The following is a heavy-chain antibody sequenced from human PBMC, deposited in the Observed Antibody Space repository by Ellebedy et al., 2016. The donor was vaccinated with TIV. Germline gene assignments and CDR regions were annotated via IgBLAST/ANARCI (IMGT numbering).Heavy chain of an antibody. J-gene: IGHJ6*02. Sequence: PGGSLRLSCAASGFTFSSFDMHWVRQAPGKGLDWVALISYDGRNKYYADSVKGRFTISRDNSKITLFLQMDSLRAEDTAVYFCAKHMYPSSWTYYYYYGMDVWGQGTTVTVSS. V-gene: IGHV3-30*18. CDR3: AKHMYPSSWTYYYYYGMDV. CDR2: ISYDGRNK. CDR1: GFTFSSFD. D-gene: IGHD6-13*01.